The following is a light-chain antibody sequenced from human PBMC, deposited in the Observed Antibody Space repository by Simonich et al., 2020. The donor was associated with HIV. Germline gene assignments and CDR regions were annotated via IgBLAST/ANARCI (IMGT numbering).Light chain of an antibody. CDR2: WAS. J-gene: IGKJ4*01. V-gene: IGKV4-1*01. Sequence: DIVMTQSPDSLAVSLGERATINCKSSQSVLSSSNNKNSLVWYQQKPGQPPKLLIYWASTRESWVPDRFSGSGSGTDFTLTISSLQAEDVAVYYCQQYYSTPLTFGGGTKVEIK. CDR3: QQYYSTPLT. CDR1: QSVLSSSNNKNS.